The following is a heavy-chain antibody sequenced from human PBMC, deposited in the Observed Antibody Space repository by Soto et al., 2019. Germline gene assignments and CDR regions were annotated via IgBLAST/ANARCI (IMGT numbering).Heavy chain of an antibody. CDR3: ARGTTTVTTYAFDI. V-gene: IGHV4-34*01. CDR1: GGSISSYY. J-gene: IGHJ3*02. CDR2: INHSGST. Sequence: SETLSLTCTVSGGSISSYYWSWSRQPPGKGLEWIGEINHSGSTNYNPSLKSRVTISVDTSKNQFSLKLSSVTAADTAVYYCARGTTTVTTYAFDIWGQGTMVTVS. D-gene: IGHD4-17*01.